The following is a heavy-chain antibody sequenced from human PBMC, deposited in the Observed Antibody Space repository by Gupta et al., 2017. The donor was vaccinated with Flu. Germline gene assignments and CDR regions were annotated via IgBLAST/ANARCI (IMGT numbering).Heavy chain of an antibody. CDR2: IDPTDSYT. CDR3: ARILRGRFDY. J-gene: IGHJ4*02. D-gene: IGHD1-26*01. Sequence: EVQLVQSGAEVKTTGESLRISCKGSGYTFTNNWITWVRQMPGKGLEWMGRIDPTDSYTTYNPSFEGLVTISADKSITTAYLQWSSLKASDTAIYFCARILRGRFDYWGQGTLVTVSS. CDR1: GYTFTNNW. V-gene: IGHV5-10-1*01.